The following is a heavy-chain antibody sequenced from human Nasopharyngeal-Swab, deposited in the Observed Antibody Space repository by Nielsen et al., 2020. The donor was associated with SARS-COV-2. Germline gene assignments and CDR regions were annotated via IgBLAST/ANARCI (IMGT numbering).Heavy chain of an antibody. CDR1: GFTFSSYS. J-gene: IGHJ6*02. CDR2: IYSGGST. CDR3: ASSPYYYYGMDV. Sequence: GESLKISCAASGFTFSSYSMSWVRQAPGKGLEWVSVIYSGGSTYYADSVKGRFTISRDNSKNTLYLQMNSLRAEDTAVYYCASSPYYYYGMDVWGQGTTVTVSS. V-gene: IGHV3-66*01.